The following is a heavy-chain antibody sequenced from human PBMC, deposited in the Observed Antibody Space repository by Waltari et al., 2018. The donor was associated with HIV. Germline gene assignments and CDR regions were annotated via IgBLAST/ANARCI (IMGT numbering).Heavy chain of an antibody. CDR2: INPNSGGT. CDR3: ARTTVVTTALGY. D-gene: IGHD4-17*01. J-gene: IGHJ4*02. Sequence: QVQLVQSGAAVKKPGASVKVSCQASGYTFTGYYMPWVRQAPGQGLEWMGWINPNSGGTNYAQKFQGRVTMTRDTSISTAYMELSRLRSDDTAVYYCARTTVVTTALGYWGQGTLVTVSS. CDR1: GYTFTGYY. V-gene: IGHV1-2*02.